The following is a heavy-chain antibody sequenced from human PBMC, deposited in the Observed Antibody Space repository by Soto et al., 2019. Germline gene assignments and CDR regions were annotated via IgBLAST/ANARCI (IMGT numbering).Heavy chain of an antibody. CDR1: GGSISSGGYS. D-gene: IGHD3-9*01. CDR3: ARALILTGYYIHDAFDI. Sequence: SETLSLTCAVSGGSISSGGYSWSWLRQPPGQGLEWIGYIYYSGSTNYNPSLKSRVTISVDTSKNQFSLKLSSVTAADTAVYYCARALILTGYYIHDAFDIWGQGTMVTVSS. V-gene: IGHV4-61*08. CDR2: IYYSGST. J-gene: IGHJ3*02.